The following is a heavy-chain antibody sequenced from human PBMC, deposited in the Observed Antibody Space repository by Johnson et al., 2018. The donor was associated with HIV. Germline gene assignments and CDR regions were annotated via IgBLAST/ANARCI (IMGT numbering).Heavy chain of an antibody. CDR3: VRRDSGSLSFDL. CDR2: IDWNGRRT. V-gene: IGHV3-20*04. Sequence: EVQLVESGGGVLRPGGSLRLSCEGFKFMFGDHGLSWVRQVPGKGLEWVSGIDWNGRRTAYADSVKGRCTISSDNDRYSLYLPVNNLRVENTALYFCVRRDSGSLSFDLWGQGTMVIVSS. CDR1: KFMFGDHG. D-gene: IGHD1-26*01. J-gene: IGHJ3*01.